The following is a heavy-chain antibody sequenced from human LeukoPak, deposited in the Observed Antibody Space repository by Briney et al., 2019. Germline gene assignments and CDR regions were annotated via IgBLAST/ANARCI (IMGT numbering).Heavy chain of an antibody. CDR2: ISSSSSTI. V-gene: IGHV3-48*01. CDR3: VREIIIRDSTGYPMDV. Sequence: VTLGGSLRLSCAASGFTFSSYSMNWVRQAPGKGLEWVSYISSSSSTIYYADSVKGRFTISRDNAKNSLYLQMSSLRAEDTAVYYCVREIIIRDSTGYPMDVWGKGTTVTVSS. D-gene: IGHD3-22*01. J-gene: IGHJ6*04. CDR1: GFTFSSYS.